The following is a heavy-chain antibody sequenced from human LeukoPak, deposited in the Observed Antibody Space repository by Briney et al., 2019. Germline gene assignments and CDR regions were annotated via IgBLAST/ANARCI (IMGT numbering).Heavy chain of an antibody. CDR1: GGTFSSYA. V-gene: IGHV1-69*04. CDR2: IIPILGIA. Sequence: GASVKVSCKASGGTFSSYAISWVRQAPGQGLEWMGRIIPILGIANYAQKFQGRVTITADKSTSTAYMELSSLRSEDTAVYYCARDSQIADYYYMDVWGKGTTVTVSS. J-gene: IGHJ6*03. CDR3: ARDSQIADYYYMDV.